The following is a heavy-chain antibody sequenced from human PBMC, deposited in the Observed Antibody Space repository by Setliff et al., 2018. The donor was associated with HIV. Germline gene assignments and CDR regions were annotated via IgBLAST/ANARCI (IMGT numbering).Heavy chain of an antibody. CDR1: GYTFTNYW. D-gene: IGHD3-9*01. CDR3: ARQGDYDILTGYYRGPHDAFDI. J-gene: IGHJ3*02. Sequence: GESLKISCRASGYTFTNYWIGWVRQMPGKGLEWIGVIYPGDSVTRYGPSFQGQVFISADRSITTAYLEWSSLKASDTAMYYCARQGDYDILTGYYRGPHDAFDIWGQGTMVTVSS. V-gene: IGHV5-51*01. CDR2: IYPGDSVT.